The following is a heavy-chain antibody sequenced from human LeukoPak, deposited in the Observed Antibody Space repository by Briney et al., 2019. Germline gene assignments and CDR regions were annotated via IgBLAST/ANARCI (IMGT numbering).Heavy chain of an antibody. CDR2: LSSSSTYI. CDR1: GFTFSTYS. V-gene: IGHV3-21*04. CDR3: AREGHSGDYFDY. Sequence: GGSLRLSCAASGFTFSTYSMNWVRQAPGKGLEWVSSLSSSSTYIYYADSVKGRFTISRDNAKKSLYLQMNSLRAEDTAVYYCAREGHSGDYFDYWGQGTLVTVSS. D-gene: IGHD2-21*01. J-gene: IGHJ4*02.